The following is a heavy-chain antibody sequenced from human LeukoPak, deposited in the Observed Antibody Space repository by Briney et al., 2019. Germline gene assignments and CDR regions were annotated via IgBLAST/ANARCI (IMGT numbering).Heavy chain of an antibody. V-gene: IGHV4-59*08. D-gene: IGHD6-13*01. Sequence: SETLSLTCTVSGGSISSYYWSWIRQPPGKGLEWIGYIYYSGSTNYNPSPKSRVTISVDTSKNQFSLKLSSVTAADTAVYYCARRYSSSWYTLGWFDPWGQGTLVTVSS. CDR2: IYYSGST. CDR1: GGSISSYY. J-gene: IGHJ5*02. CDR3: ARRYSSSWYTLGWFDP.